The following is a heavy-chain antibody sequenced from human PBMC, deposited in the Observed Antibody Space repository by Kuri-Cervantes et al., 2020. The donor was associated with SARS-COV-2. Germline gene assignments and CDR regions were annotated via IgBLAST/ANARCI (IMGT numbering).Heavy chain of an antibody. V-gene: IGHV3-23*01. CDR3: AKGYSGNYYPCFDP. D-gene: IGHD1-26*01. J-gene: IGHJ5*02. CDR1: GFTFSSYA. CDR2: ISGSGGST. Sequence: GGSLRLSCAAPGFTFSSYAMTWVRQAPGEGLEWVSAISGSGGSTYYADSGQGRFTISRDNSKNTLYLQMNSLRAEDTAVYYCAKGYSGNYYPCFDPWGQGTLVTVSS.